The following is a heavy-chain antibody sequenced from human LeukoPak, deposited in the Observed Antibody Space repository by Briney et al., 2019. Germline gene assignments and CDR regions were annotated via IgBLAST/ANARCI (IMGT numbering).Heavy chain of an antibody. CDR2: INPYNGDT. Sequence: ASVKVSCKASGYTFINYAIHWVRQAPGQRLEWMGWINPYNGDTEYSQKLQGRVTITKDTSATTAYMDLSTLKSEDTAVHYCARGSSSDWPLEYWGRGILVTVSS. D-gene: IGHD6-19*01. J-gene: IGHJ4*02. CDR1: GYTFINYA. V-gene: IGHV1-3*01. CDR3: ARGSSSDWPLEY.